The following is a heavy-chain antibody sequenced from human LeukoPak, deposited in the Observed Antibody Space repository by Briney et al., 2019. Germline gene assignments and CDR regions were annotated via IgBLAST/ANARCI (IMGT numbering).Heavy chain of an antibody. CDR1: GFTFSHYW. CDR2: CNPDGSDA. D-gene: IGHD4-17*01. Sequence: GGSLRLSRAASGFTFSHYWMHWVRQGLGKGLEWVARCNPDGSDATYAESVKGRFTISRDNSKNTLYLQMNSLRAEDTAVYYCAKDSDYERAPGSFQHWGQGTLVTVSS. V-gene: IGHV3-74*01. CDR3: AKDSDYERAPGSFQH. J-gene: IGHJ1*01.